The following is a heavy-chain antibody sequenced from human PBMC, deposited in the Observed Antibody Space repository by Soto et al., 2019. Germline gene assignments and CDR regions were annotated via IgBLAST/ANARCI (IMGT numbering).Heavy chain of an antibody. CDR3: ARARRSWYPTVPFDI. CDR1: GYNFVSYG. D-gene: IGHD6-13*01. V-gene: IGHV1-18*01. J-gene: IGHJ3*02. CDR2: LSPYNGNT. Sequence: QVQLVQSGAEVKKPGASVKVSCKASGYNFVSYGINWVRQAPGQGLEWMGWLSPYNGNTEYAQKYQGRVTVTTDPSTNTAYMELTSLKSDDTALYYCARARRSWYPTVPFDIWGQGTMVTVSS.